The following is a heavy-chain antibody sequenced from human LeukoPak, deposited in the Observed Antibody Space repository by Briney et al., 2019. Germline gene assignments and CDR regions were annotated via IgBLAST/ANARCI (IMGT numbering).Heavy chain of an antibody. J-gene: IGHJ4*02. CDR3: ARPLLTDYYDSSGYGY. CDR1: GGTFSSYA. V-gene: IGHV1-69*04. CDR2: IIPILGIA. D-gene: IGHD3-22*01. Sequence: GASVKVSCKASGGTFSSYAISWVRQAPGQGLEWMGRIIPILGIANYAQKFQGRVTITADKSTSTAYMELSSLRSEDTAVYYCARPLLTDYYDSSGYGYWGQGTLVTVSS.